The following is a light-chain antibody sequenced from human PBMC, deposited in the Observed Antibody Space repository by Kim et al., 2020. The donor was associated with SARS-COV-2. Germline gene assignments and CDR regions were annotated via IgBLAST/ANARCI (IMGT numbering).Light chain of an antibody. J-gene: IGLJ1*01. V-gene: IGLV3-19*01. CDR2: GKN. CDR3: NARDSSGNHP. Sequence: VGLGQTIRITGQGVSLNSYYATWYQQKPAQAPVLVIYGKNNRPSGIPDRFSGSSSGNTASLTITGAQAEDEADYYCNARDSSGNHPFGTGTKVTVL. CDR1: SLNSYY.